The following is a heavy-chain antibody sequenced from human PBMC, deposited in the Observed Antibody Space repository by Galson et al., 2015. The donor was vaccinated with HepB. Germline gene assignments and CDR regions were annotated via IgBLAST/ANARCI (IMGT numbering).Heavy chain of an antibody. CDR3: ARDLGRIFVEGSSGY. D-gene: IGHD3-10*01. V-gene: IGHV4-4*02. CDR1: GGSISSTNW. J-gene: IGHJ4*02. Sequence: TLSLTCAVSGGSISSTNWWSWVRQPPGKGLEWIGEIYHSGSTNYNPSLKSRVTISVDKSKNQFSLKLSSVTAADTAVYYCARDLGRIFVEGSSGYWGQGSLVTVSS. CDR2: IYHSGST.